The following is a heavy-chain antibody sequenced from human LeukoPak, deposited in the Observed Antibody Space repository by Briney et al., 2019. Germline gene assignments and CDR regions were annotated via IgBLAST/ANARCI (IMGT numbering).Heavy chain of an antibody. Sequence: PSETLSLTCTVSGGSLTSHYWSWIRQPPGRGLEWIGYIYSSGSTKYTPSLESRLIISVDTSNNQFSLKLSSVTAADTAVYYCARLTYYGSGNFHQTPEYFDYWGQGTLVTVSS. D-gene: IGHD3-10*01. CDR3: ARLTYYGSGNFHQTPEYFDY. CDR1: GGSLTSHY. V-gene: IGHV4-59*08. CDR2: IYSSGST. J-gene: IGHJ4*02.